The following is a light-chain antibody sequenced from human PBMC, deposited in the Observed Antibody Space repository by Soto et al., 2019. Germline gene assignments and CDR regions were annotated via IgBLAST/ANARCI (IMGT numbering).Light chain of an antibody. CDR1: QGISSY. CDR2: AAS. Sequence: QLTQSPSFLSASVGDRVTITCRASQGISSYLAWYQQKPGKAPKLLIYAASTLQSGVPSRFSGSGSGTEFTLTISSLQPEDFATYYCQQLNSYLAITFGQGTRLEIK. J-gene: IGKJ5*01. CDR3: QQLNSYLAIT. V-gene: IGKV1-9*01.